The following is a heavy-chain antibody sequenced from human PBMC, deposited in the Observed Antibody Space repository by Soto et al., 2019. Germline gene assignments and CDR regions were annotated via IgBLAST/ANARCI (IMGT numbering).Heavy chain of an antibody. CDR2: IIPILGIA. J-gene: IGHJ6*02. V-gene: IGHV1-69*02. D-gene: IGHD1-26*01. Sequence: QVQLVQAGAEVKKPGSSVKVSCKAPGGTFSSYTISWGRQAPGQGLEWMGRIIPILGIANYAQKFQGRVTITADKSTSTAYMELSSLRSEDTAVYYCASGSGSSRMDVWGQGTTVTVSS. CDR1: GGTFSSYT. CDR3: ASGSGSSRMDV.